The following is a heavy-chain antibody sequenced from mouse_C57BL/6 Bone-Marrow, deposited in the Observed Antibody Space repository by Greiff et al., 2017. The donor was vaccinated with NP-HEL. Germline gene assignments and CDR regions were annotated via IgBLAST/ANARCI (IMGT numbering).Heavy chain of an antibody. Sequence: QVQLQQSGPELVKPGASVKISCKASGYAFSSSWMNWVKQRPGKGLEWIGRIYPGDGDTNYNGKFKGKATLTADKSSSTAYMQLSSLTSEDAAVYFCARVYFFAYWGKGTLVTVSA. J-gene: IGHJ3*01. CDR3: ARVYFFAY. V-gene: IGHV1-82*01. CDR2: IYPGDGDT. CDR1: GYAFSSSW. D-gene: IGHD2-1*01.